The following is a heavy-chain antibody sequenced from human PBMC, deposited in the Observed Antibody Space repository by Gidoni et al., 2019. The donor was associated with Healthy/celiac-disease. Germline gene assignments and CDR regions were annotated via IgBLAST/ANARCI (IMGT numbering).Heavy chain of an antibody. CDR2: ISSSGSTI. V-gene: IGHV3-48*03. CDR3: ARGWWLRSHYYGMDV. D-gene: IGHD5-12*01. J-gene: IGHJ6*02. Sequence: EVPLVESGGGLVQPGGSLRLSCAASGFTFSSYEMNWVRQAPGKGLEWVSYISSSGSTIYYADSVKGRFTISRDNAKNSLYLQMNSLRAEDTAVYYCARGWWLRSHYYGMDVWGQGTTVTVSS. CDR1: GFTFSSYE.